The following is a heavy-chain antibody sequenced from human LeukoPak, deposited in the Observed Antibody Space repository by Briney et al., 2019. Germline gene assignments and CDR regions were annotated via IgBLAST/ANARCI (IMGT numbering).Heavy chain of an antibody. Sequence: GGSLRLSCAASGFTFSTYAMHWVRQAPGKGLEYVSAISSNGGSIYYANSVKGRFTISRDNSKNTLYLQMGSLRAEDMAVYYCARDYCSSTSCLLDYWGQGTLVTVSS. J-gene: IGHJ4*02. CDR3: ARDYCSSTSCLLDY. V-gene: IGHV3-64*01. CDR1: GFTFSTYA. CDR2: ISSNGGSI. D-gene: IGHD2-2*01.